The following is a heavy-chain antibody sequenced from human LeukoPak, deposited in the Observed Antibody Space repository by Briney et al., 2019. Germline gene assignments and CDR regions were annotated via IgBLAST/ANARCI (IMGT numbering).Heavy chain of an antibody. CDR3: ARVTQTDYDFDY. Sequence: ASVKVSCKASGYTFTSYYMHWVRQAPGQGLEWMGIINPSGGSTSYAQKFQGRVTMTRDMSTSTVYMELSSLRSEDTAVYYCARVTQTDYDFDYWGQGTLVTVSS. J-gene: IGHJ4*02. V-gene: IGHV1-46*01. CDR1: GYTFTSYY. CDR2: INPSGGST. D-gene: IGHD4-17*01.